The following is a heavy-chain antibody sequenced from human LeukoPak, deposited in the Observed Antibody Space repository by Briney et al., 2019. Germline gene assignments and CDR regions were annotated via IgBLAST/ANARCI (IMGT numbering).Heavy chain of an antibody. CDR1: GFTFSSYG. Sequence: GGSLRLSCAASGFTFSSYGMHWVRQAPGKGLEWVAVISYDGSNKYYADSVKGRLTISRDNSKNTLYLQMNSLRAEDTAVYYCAKEGKRGYSYGYYGGGFDYWGQGTLVTVSS. CDR3: AKEGKRGYSYGYYGGGFDY. CDR2: ISYDGSNK. J-gene: IGHJ4*02. D-gene: IGHD5-18*01. V-gene: IGHV3-30*18.